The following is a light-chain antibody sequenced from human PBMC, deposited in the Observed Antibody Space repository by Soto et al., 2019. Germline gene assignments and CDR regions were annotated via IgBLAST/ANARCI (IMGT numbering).Light chain of an antibody. CDR1: QSVSSSY. CDR3: QQYNNWPLT. Sequence: EVVLTQSPGTLSLSPGERATLSCRAGQSVSSSYLAWYQQKPGQAPRLLIYGASSRATGIPDRFSGSGSGTDFTLTISSLEPEDFAVYYCQQYNNWPLTFGGGTKVDIK. J-gene: IGKJ4*01. CDR2: GAS. V-gene: IGKV3-20*01.